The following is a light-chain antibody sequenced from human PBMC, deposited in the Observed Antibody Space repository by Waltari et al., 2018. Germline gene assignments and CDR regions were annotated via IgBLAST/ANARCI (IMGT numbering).Light chain of an antibody. V-gene: IGKV1-27*01. CDR2: AIS. Sequence: DIQMTQSPSSLSASVGDRVTIPCRASQDISTSLAWYQQKPGKVPKVLIFAISTLQSGVPSRFSGSGSGTDFTLTISSLQPEDVATYYCQKYNSAPWTFGQGTRVEIK. CDR3: QKYNSAPWT. J-gene: IGKJ1*01. CDR1: QDISTS.